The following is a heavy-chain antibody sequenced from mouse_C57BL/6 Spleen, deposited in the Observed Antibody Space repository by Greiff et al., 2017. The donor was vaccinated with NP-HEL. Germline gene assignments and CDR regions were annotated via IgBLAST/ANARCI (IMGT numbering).Heavy chain of an antibody. CDR1: GYAFSSYW. D-gene: IGHD1-1*01. CDR3: ARSPITTVLDY. V-gene: IGHV1-80*01. Sequence: VQLQESGAELVKPGASVKISCKASGYAFSSYWMNWVKQRPGKGLEWIGQIYPGDGDTTYNGKFKGKATLTADKSSSTAYMQLSSLTSEDSAVYFCARSPITTVLDYWGQGTTLTVSS. CDR2: IYPGDGDT. J-gene: IGHJ2*01.